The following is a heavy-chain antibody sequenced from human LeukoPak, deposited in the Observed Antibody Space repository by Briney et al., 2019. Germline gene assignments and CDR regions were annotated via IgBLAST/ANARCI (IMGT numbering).Heavy chain of an antibody. D-gene: IGHD6-19*01. CDR3: AKDSEAWQWLVPNY. CDR1: GFTFSSYA. J-gene: IGHJ4*02. V-gene: IGHV3-23*01. Sequence: QPGASLRLSCAASGFTFSSYAMSWVRQAPGKGLEWVSAISGSGGSTYYADSMKGRFTISRDNSKNTLYLQMNSLRAEDTAVYYCAKDSEAWQWLVPNYCGQGTLVTVSS. CDR2: ISGSGGST.